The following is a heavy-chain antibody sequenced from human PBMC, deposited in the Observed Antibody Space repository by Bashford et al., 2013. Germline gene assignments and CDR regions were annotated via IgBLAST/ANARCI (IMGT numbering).Heavy chain of an antibody. CDR1: GGTFSSNA. V-gene: IGHV1-69*06. CDR2: IIPIFGTA. Sequence: SVKVSCKASGGTFSSNALSWVRQAPGQGLEWMGGIIPIFGTAKYAQKFQGRVTITGDTSASTAYMELSSLRSEDTAVYYCAREIRSGWYNDYWGQGTLVTVSS. CDR3: AREIRSGWYNDY. J-gene: IGHJ4*02. D-gene: IGHD6-19*01.